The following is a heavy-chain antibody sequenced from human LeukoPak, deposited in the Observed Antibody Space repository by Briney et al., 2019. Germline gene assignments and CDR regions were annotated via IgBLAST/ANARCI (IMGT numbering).Heavy chain of an antibody. Sequence: GGSLRLSCAASGFTVSSNYMSWVRQAPGKGLEWVSVIYSGGSTYYADSVKGRSTISRDNSKNTLYLQMNSLRAEDTAVYYCARDRSIAARPEYYYYGMDVWGQGTTVTVSS. CDR1: GFTVSSNY. J-gene: IGHJ6*02. CDR3: ARDRSIAARPEYYYYGMDV. D-gene: IGHD6-6*01. V-gene: IGHV3-53*01. CDR2: IYSGGST.